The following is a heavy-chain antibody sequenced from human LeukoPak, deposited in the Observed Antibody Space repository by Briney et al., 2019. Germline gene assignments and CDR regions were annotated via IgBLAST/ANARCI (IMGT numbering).Heavy chain of an antibody. CDR3: AREYSSSSGRAFDI. CDR2: ISSSSSAI. CDR1: GFTFSSYA. J-gene: IGHJ3*02. D-gene: IGHD6-6*01. V-gene: IGHV3-48*01. Sequence: GGSLRLSCAASGFTFSSYAMSWVRQTPGKGLEWVSFISSSSSAIYYADSVKGRFTISRDNAKNSLFLQMNSLRAEDTAVYYCAREYSSSSGRAFDIWGQGTMVTVSS.